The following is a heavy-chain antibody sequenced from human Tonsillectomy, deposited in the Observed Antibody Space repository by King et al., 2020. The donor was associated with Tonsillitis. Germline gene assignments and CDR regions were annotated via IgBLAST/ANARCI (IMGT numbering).Heavy chain of an antibody. J-gene: IGHJ4*02. D-gene: IGHD4-11*01. CDR1: GGSISSYY. CDR2: IYYSGST. CDR3: ARTSTTADLLHFDY. V-gene: IGHV4-59*01. Sequence: QLQESGPGLVKPSETLSLTCTVSGGSISSYYWSWIRQPPGKGLEWIGYIYYSGSTNYNPSLKSRVTISVDTSKNQFSLKLSSVTAADTAVYYCARTSTTADLLHFDYWGQGTLVTVSS.